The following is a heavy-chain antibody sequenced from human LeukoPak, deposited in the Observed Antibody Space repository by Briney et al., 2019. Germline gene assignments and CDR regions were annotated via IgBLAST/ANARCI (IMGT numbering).Heavy chain of an antibody. CDR3: ARDRPGDSGYDY. V-gene: IGHV4-59*01. CDR1: GGSISSYY. Sequence: PSETLSLTCTVSGGSISSYYWSWIRQPPGKGLEWIGYIYYSGSTNYNPSLKSRVTISVDTSKNQFSLKLSSVTAADTAVYYCARDRPGDSGYDYRGQGTLVTVSS. CDR2: IYYSGST. J-gene: IGHJ4*02. D-gene: IGHD5-12*01.